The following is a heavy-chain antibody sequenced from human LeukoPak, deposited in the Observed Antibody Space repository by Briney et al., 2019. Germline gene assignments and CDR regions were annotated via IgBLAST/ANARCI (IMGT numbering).Heavy chain of an antibody. Sequence: GGSLRLSCAASGFTFSSYDMHWVRQATGKGLEWVSAIGTAGDTYYPGSVKGRFTISRENAKNSLYLQMNSLRAGDTAVYYCARDLGYCSGGSCYVGYFDYWGQGTLVTVSS. D-gene: IGHD2-15*01. CDR2: IGTAGDT. CDR1: GFTFSSYD. J-gene: IGHJ4*02. CDR3: ARDLGYCSGGSCYVGYFDY. V-gene: IGHV3-13*01.